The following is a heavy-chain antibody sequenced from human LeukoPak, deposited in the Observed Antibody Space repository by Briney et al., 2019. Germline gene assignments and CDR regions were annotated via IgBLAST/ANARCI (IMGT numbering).Heavy chain of an antibody. CDR1: GDSISSSN. D-gene: IGHD3-10*01. Sequence: ETLSLTCTVSGDSISSSNCYWGWIRQPPGKGLEWVANIKQDGSEKYYVDSVKGRFTISRDNAKNSLYLQMNSLRAEDTAVYYCARQGTRDYWGQGTLVTVSS. CDR2: IKQDGSEK. V-gene: IGHV3-7*01. J-gene: IGHJ4*02. CDR3: ARQGTRDY.